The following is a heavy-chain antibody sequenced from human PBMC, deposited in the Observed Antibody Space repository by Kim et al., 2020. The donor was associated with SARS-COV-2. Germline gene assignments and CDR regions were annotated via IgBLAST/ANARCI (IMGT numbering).Heavy chain of an antibody. J-gene: IGHJ4*02. CDR1: GGSISSSSYY. V-gene: IGHV4-39*01. D-gene: IGHD3-10*01. CDR2: IYYSGST. CDR3: ARSTRTMVRGNFDY. Sequence: SETLSLTCTVSGGSISSSSYYWGWIRQPPGKGLEWIGSIYYSGSTYYNPSLKSRVTISVDTSKNQFSLKLSSVTAADTAVYYCARSTRTMVRGNFDYWGQGTLVTVSS.